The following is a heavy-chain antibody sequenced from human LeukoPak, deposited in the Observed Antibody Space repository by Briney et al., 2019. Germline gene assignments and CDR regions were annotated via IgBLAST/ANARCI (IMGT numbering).Heavy chain of an antibody. D-gene: IGHD3-10*01. CDR3: AKDGDGSGTTNLFDY. CDR2: IWYDGSTK. V-gene: IGHV3-33*06. CDR1: GFTFDSYG. Sequence: GRSLRLSCAASGFTFDSYGMHWVRQTPGKGLEWVAVIWYDGSTKYYADSVKGRFTISRDNSKNTLYLQMNSLRAEDTSVYYCAKDGDGSGTTNLFDYWGQGTLVTVSS. J-gene: IGHJ4*02.